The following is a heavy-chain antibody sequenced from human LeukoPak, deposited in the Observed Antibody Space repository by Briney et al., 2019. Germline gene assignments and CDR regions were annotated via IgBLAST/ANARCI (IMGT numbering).Heavy chain of an antibody. Sequence: GRSPRLSCATSGFTFNRFGMHWVRQAPGKGLEWVAVIWYDGSNKDYADSVKGRFTISRDNSKNTLYLQMSGPRAEDTAVYYCATSAHIEVGTAPPPDYWGQGTLVTVSS. D-gene: IGHD2-21*02. CDR3: ATSAHIEVGTAPPPDY. V-gene: IGHV3-33*01. CDR1: GFTFNRFG. J-gene: IGHJ4*02. CDR2: IWYDGSNK.